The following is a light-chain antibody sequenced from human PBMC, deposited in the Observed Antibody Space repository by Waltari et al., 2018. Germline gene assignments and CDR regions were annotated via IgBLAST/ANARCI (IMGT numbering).Light chain of an antibody. J-gene: IGLJ3*02. Sequence: SYELPQPPSVSVSPGKTARPTCPGAALPTQYAYEYPQKPGQAPVLLIYKDSQRPSGIPERFSASSSATTVTLTISGVQAEDEADYYCQSADSSSMYWVFGGGTKLTVL. CDR3: QSADSSSMYWV. V-gene: IGLV3-25*03. CDR2: KDS. CDR1: ALPTQY.